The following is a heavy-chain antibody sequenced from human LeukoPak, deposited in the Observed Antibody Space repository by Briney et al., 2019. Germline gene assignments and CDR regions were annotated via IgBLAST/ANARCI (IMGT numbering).Heavy chain of an antibody. V-gene: IGHV3-23*01. CDR2: ISGSGGST. D-gene: IGHD4-17*01. CDR3: AKSGDQVTVTKLDY. Sequence: GRSLRLSCAASGFTFSSYVMSWVRQAPGKGLEWVSGISGSGGSTFYADSVKGRFTISRDNSKNTLYLEMNSLRAEDTALFYCAKSGDQVTVTKLDYWGQGTLVTVSS. CDR1: GFTFSSYV. J-gene: IGHJ4*02.